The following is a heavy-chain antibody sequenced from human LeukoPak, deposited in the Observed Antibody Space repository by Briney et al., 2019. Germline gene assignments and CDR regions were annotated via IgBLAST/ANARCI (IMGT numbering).Heavy chain of an antibody. J-gene: IGHJ4*02. D-gene: IGHD6-13*01. CDR1: GGSISSYY. Sequence: PSETLSLTCTVSGGSISSYYWSWIRQPPGKGLEWIGYIYYSGSTNYNPSLKSRVTISVDTSKNQFSLKLSSVTAADTAVYYCARSMAAAGGLDYWGQGTLVTVSS. CDR2: IYYSGST. CDR3: ARSMAAAGGLDY. V-gene: IGHV4-59*01.